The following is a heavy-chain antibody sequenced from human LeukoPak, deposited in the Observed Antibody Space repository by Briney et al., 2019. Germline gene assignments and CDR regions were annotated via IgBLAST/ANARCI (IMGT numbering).Heavy chain of an antibody. Sequence: ASVNVSCKASGYTLTSYPISWVGQAPAQGLEWVGWITTYNGNTNYAHKLQGRVTMITDTSTSTAYMDLRGLRSDDTDVYYCARGYDYGDYVGDFDYWGQGTLVTVSS. D-gene: IGHD4-17*01. J-gene: IGHJ4*02. CDR1: GYTLTSYP. CDR2: ITTYNGNT. CDR3: ARGYDYGDYVGDFDY. V-gene: IGHV1-18*01.